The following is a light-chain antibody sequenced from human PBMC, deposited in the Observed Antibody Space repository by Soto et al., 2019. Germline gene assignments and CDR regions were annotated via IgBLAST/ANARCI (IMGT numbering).Light chain of an antibody. CDR2: GAS. J-gene: IGKJ1*01. CDR1: QNVNNR. Sequence: EIVMTQSPAMLSVSPGERATLSCRASQNVNNRLAWYQQKAGQPPRLLIYGASTRATGIPARFSGSGSGTEFTLTISSLQSEDFAVYYCQQYNNWPPTFGQGTKV. CDR3: QQYNNWPPT. V-gene: IGKV3-15*01.